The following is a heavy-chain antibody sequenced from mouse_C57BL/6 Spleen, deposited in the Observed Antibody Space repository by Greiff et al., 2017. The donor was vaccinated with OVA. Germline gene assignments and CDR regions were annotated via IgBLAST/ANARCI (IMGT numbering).Heavy chain of an antibody. V-gene: IGHV5-17*01. CDR3: ARIITTVVEGNYAMDY. J-gene: IGHJ4*01. Sequence: EVQLVESGGGLVKPGGSLKLSCAASGFTFSDYGMHWVRQAPEKGLEWVAYISSGSSTIYYADTVKGRFTISRDNAKNTLFLQMTSLRSEDTAMYYCARIITTVVEGNYAMDYWGQGTSVTVSS. CDR1: GFTFSDYG. D-gene: IGHD1-1*01. CDR2: ISSGSSTI.